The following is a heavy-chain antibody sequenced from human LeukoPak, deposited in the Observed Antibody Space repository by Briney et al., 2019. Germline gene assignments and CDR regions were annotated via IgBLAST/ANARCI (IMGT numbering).Heavy chain of an antibody. CDR2: INHSGST. D-gene: IGHD3-9*01. Sequence: PSETLSLTCAVYGGSFSGYYCSWIRQPPGKGLEWIGEINHSGSTNYNPSLKSRVTISVDTSKNQFSLKLSSVAAADTAVYYCARVLRYFDWLLYPDADYFDYWGQATLVTVSS. CDR1: GGSFSGYY. J-gene: IGHJ4*02. V-gene: IGHV4-34*01. CDR3: ARVLRYFDWLLYPDADYFDY.